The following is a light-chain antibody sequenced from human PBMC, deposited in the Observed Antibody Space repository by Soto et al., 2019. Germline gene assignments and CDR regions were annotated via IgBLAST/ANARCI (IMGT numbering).Light chain of an antibody. CDR3: QQYASSPYT. CDR1: QSVTNNQ. V-gene: IGKV3-20*01. J-gene: IGKJ2*01. Sequence: EIVLTQSPGTLSLSPGERATLSCRASQSVTNNQFAWFRQKPGQAPRLLIWGASNRATDIPDRFSGRESGTDFTLTITTLEPEDSAVYFCQQYASSPYTFGQGTKVEIK. CDR2: GAS.